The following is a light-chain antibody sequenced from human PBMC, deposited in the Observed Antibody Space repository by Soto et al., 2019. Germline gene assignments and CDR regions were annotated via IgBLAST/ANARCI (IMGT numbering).Light chain of an antibody. V-gene: IGKV2-28*01. Sequence: DIVMTQSHLYLPVTPGEPAPISYRFSQSLLHSNESKYLDWSLQKPGQSPQLLISLGSNRASGVPGRFSGSGAGTDCTLNISRVEAEDVGVYYCMDALQTPPTFGQGTKLEIK. CDR1: QSLLHSNESKY. CDR2: LGS. CDR3: MDALQTPPT. J-gene: IGKJ2*01.